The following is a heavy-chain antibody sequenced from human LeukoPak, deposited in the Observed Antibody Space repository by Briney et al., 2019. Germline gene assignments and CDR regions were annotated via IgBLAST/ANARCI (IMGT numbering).Heavy chain of an antibody. CDR1: GFTFDEYG. CDR2: ISYDGSNM. Sequence: GGSLRLSCAVSGFTFDEYGMSWVRQVPGKGLEWVAVISYDGSNMYYADSVKGRFTISRDNYINTLYLQMNSLRPEDMATFYCARGRETYNFDYWGQGTLVTVSS. D-gene: IGHD5-18*01. J-gene: IGHJ4*02. V-gene: IGHV3-30*03. CDR3: ARGRETYNFDY.